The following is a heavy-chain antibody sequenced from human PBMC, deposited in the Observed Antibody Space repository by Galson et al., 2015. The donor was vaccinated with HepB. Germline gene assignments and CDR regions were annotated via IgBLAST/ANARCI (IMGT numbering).Heavy chain of an antibody. J-gene: IGHJ4*02. CDR2: IWYDGSKK. V-gene: IGHV3-33*01. CDR3: ARGGLLTLVAAGAY. D-gene: IGHD6-13*01. CDR1: GFTFSRYG. Sequence: SLRLSCAATGFTFSRYGMHWVRQAPGKGLEWVAVIWYDGSKKNYADSVKGRFSISRDNSNNTVYLQMNALRVEDTAVYYCARGGLLTLVAAGAYWGQGALVTVSS.